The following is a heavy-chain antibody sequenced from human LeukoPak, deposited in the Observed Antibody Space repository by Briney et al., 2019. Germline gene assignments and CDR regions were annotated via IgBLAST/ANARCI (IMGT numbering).Heavy chain of an antibody. CDR3: ARDINWTDCSSTSCYHDAFDI. CDR1: GGSISSYY. J-gene: IGHJ3*02. V-gene: IGHV4-59*12. Sequence: SETLSLTCTVSGGSISSYYWRWIRQPPGKGLEWIGYIYYSGSTNYNPSLKSRVTISVDTSKNQFSLKLSSVTAADTAVYYCARDINWTDCSSTSCYHDAFDIWGQGQWSPSLQ. CDR2: IYYSGST. D-gene: IGHD2-2*01.